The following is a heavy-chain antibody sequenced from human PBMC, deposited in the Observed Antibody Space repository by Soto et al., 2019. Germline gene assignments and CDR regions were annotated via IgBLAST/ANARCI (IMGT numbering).Heavy chain of an antibody. D-gene: IGHD4-4*01. J-gene: IGHJ6*02. CDR3: VRQAKVTSVTATVGYYYRLDI. V-gene: IGHV3-23*01. Sequence: GGSLRLFCGASGFTLSSYDMSWVRLAPGKGLEWTSVIGSSGGGPYYADSVKGRYTISRDNSKLYLQMSRLRAEDTALYMCVRQAKVTSVTATVGYYYRLDIWGQGTTVTVSS. CDR1: GFTLSSYD. CDR2: IGSSGGGP.